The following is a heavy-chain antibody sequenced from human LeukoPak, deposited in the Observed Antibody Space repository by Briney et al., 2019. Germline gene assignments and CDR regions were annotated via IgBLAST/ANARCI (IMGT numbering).Heavy chain of an antibody. V-gene: IGHV4-4*09. CDR3: ARPGQSSWWVYFNY. CDR2: IHTSGST. J-gene: IGHJ4*02. D-gene: IGHD2-15*01. CDR1: GVSSSTYY. Sequence: SETLSLTCTVSGVSSSTYYWTWIRQPPGKGLEWIGYIHTSGSTNYNPSLKSRVTMSVDTSKNQFSLRLSSVTAADTAVYYCARPGQSSWWVYFNYWGQGTLVTVSS.